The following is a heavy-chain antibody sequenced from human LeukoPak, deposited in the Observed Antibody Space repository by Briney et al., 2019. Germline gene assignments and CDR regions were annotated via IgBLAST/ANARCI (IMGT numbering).Heavy chain of an antibody. CDR1: GFPVSTYL. J-gene: IGHJ4*02. CDR2: TSYDGSNK. V-gene: IGHV3-30-3*01. CDR3: ARQRPNSDCFDY. Sequence: RGSLRLSCAASGFPVSTYLMHWVRQAPGKGLEWVAVTSYDGSNKYYADSVKGRFTISRDNSKNTLYLQVNSLGAEDTAVYYCARQRPNSDCFDYWGQGTLVTVSS. D-gene: IGHD2-21*02.